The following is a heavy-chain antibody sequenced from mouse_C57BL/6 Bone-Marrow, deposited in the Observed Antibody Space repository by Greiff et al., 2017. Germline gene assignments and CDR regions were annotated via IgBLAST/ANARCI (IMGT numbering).Heavy chain of an antibody. CDR1: GYSFTDYN. Sequence: ELMLVESGPELVKPGASVKISCKASGYSFTDYNMNWVKQSNGKSLEWIGVINPNYGTTSYNQKFKGKATLTVDQSSSTAYMQLNSLTSEDSAVYYCARGYDYDYAMDYWGQGTSVTVSS. CDR3: ARGYDYDYAMDY. J-gene: IGHJ4*01. CDR2: INPNYGTT. D-gene: IGHD2-4*01. V-gene: IGHV1-39*01.